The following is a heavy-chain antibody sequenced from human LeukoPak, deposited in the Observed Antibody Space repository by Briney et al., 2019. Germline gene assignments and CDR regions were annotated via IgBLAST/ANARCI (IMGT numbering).Heavy chain of an antibody. Sequence: SETLSLTCTVSGVSISSYYWSWIRQPLGKGLEWIGYIYYSGSTNYNPSLKSRVTISVDTSKNQFSLKLSSVTAADTAVYYCARGSIAARRAFDIWGQGTMVTVSS. CDR3: ARGSIAARRAFDI. D-gene: IGHD6-6*01. J-gene: IGHJ3*02. V-gene: IGHV4-59*01. CDR2: IYYSGST. CDR1: GVSISSYY.